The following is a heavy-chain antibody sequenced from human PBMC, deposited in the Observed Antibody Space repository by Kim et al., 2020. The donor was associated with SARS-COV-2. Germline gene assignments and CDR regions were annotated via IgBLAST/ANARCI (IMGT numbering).Heavy chain of an antibody. Sequence: ASVKVSCKASGYTFTSYGISWVRQAPGQGLEWMGWISAYNGNTNYAQKLQGRVTMTTDTSTSTAYMELRSLRSDDTAVYYCARVAAIVVVPAAPSDYWGQGTLVTVSS. J-gene: IGHJ4*02. CDR1: GYTFTSYG. D-gene: IGHD2-2*01. CDR2: ISAYNGNT. V-gene: IGHV1-18*01. CDR3: ARVAAIVVVPAAPSDY.